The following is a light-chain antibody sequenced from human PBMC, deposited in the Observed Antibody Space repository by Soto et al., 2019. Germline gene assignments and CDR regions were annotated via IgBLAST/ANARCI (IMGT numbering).Light chain of an antibody. CDR2: AAS. V-gene: IGKV1-27*01. CDR1: QGISNY. CDR3: QKYNSAPRT. Sequence: DIQMTQSPSSLSTSVGDRVTITYRASQGISNYLAWYQQKPGKVPKLLIYAASTLQSGVPSRFSGSGSGTDLTLTISSLQPEDVATYYCQKYNSAPRTFGQGTKVEIK. J-gene: IGKJ1*01.